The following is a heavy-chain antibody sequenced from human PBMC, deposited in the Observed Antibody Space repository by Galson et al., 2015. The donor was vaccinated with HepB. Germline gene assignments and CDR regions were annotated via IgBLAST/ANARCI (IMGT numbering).Heavy chain of an antibody. CDR1: GLSLSTSGVS. J-gene: IGHJ4*02. CDR2: IYWDDDK. Sequence: PALVKPPQTLTLTCTFSGLSLSTSGVSVGWIRKPPGKALEWLALIYWDDDKRYSPSLQRRLSITKDTSKSQVVLTMTNMDPVDTATYYCAHSHIGVDGIYKEEKSFDSWGQGTLVIVSS. D-gene: IGHD2-2*01. V-gene: IGHV2-5*02. CDR3: AHSHIGVDGIYKEEKSFDS.